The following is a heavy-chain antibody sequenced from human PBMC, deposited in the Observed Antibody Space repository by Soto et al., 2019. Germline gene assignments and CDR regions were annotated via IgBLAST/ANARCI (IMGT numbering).Heavy chain of an antibody. CDR3: ARLGRVRYSSGYYYSGNYYYYGMDV. CDR1: GGSFSGYY. V-gene: IGHV4-34*01. CDR2: INHSGST. D-gene: IGHD3-22*01. Sequence: QVQLQQWGAGLLKPSETLSLTCAVYGGSFSGYYWSWIRQPPGKGLEWIGEINHSGSTNYNPSLKSRVTISVDTSKNQFSLKLSSVTAADTAVYYCARLGRVRYSSGYYYSGNYYYYGMDVWGQGTTVTVSS. J-gene: IGHJ6*02.